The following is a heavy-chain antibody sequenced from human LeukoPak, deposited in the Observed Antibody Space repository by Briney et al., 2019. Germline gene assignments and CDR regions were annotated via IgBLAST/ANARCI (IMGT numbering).Heavy chain of an antibody. CDR3: AREDYDYVWGSYRLFDY. CDR2: ISSSGSTI. V-gene: IGHV3-48*04. J-gene: IGHJ4*02. D-gene: IGHD3-16*02. CDR1: GFTFSSYS. Sequence: GGSLRLSCAASGFTFSSYSMNWVRQAPGKGLEWVSYISSSGSTIYYADSVKGRFTISRDNAKNSLYLQMNSLRAEDTAVYYCAREDYDYVWGSYRLFDYWGQGTLVTVSS.